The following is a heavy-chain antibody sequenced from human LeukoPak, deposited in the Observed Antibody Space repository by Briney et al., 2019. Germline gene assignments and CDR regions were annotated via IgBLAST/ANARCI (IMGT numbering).Heavy chain of an antibody. CDR3: AREIAGSFDY. J-gene: IGHJ4*02. CDR1: GGFFSGYY. CDR2: INHSGST. D-gene: IGHD2-21*01. Sequence: SETLSLTCAVYGGFFSGYYWSWIRQPPGKGLEWIGEINHSGSTNYNPSLKSRVTISVDTSKNQFSLKLSSVTAADTAVYYCAREIAGSFDYWGQGTLVTVSS. V-gene: IGHV4-34*01.